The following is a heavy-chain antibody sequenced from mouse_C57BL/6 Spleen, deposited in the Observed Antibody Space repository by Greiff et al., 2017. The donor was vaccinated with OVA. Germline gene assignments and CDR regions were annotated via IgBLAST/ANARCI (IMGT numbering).Heavy chain of an antibody. V-gene: IGHV5-4*03. J-gene: IGHJ2*01. CDR2: ISDGGSYT. D-gene: IGHD1-1*01. Sequence: DVMLVESGGGLVKPGGSLKLSCAASGFTFSSYAMSWVRQTPEKRLEWVATISDGGSYTYYPDNVKGRFTLSRDNAKNNLYLQMSHLKTEDTDMYYTARVYGISAYYFEYWGQGTTLTVSS. CDR1: GFTFSSYA. CDR3: ARVYGISAYYFEY.